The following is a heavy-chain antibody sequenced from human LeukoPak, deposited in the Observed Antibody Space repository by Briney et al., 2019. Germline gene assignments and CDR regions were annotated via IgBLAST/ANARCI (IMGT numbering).Heavy chain of an antibody. Sequence: SETLSLTCTVSGGSISSYYWSWIRQPPGKGLEWIGYIYYSGSTNYNPSLKSRVTISVDTSKNQFSLKLSSVTAADTAVYYCARDKAYSSSSKVHYYYYYGMDVWAKGPRSPSP. CDR3: ARDKAYSSSSKVHYYYYYGMDV. J-gene: IGHJ6*02. D-gene: IGHD6-6*01. CDR1: GGSISSYY. V-gene: IGHV4-59*01. CDR2: IYYSGST.